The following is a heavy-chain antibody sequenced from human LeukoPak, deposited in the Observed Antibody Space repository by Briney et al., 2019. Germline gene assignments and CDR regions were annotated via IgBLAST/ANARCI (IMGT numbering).Heavy chain of an antibody. J-gene: IGHJ5*02. CDR1: GGSLSDYN. D-gene: IGHD2-2*01. CDR3: ARRGVPVARGWFDP. Sequence: SETLSLTCAVYGGSLSDYNWSWIRQSPERGLEWIGEINHSGSTNYNPSLKSRVTISVDTAKNQFSLKLRSVTAADTAVYYCARRGVPVARGWFDPWGQGALVTVSS. CDR2: INHSGST. V-gene: IGHV4-34*01.